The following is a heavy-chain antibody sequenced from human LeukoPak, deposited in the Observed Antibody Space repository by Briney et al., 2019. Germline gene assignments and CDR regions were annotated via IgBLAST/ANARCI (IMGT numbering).Heavy chain of an antibody. CDR2: INTNTGNP. Sequence: ASVKVCCKASGYTFTSYAMNWVRQAPGQGLEWMGWINTNTGNPTYAQGFTGRFVFSLDTSVSTAYLQISSLKAEDTAVYYCARVSTIFGVLNWFDPWGQGTLVTVSS. J-gene: IGHJ5*02. D-gene: IGHD3-3*01. V-gene: IGHV7-4-1*02. CDR1: GYTFTSYA. CDR3: ARVSTIFGVLNWFDP.